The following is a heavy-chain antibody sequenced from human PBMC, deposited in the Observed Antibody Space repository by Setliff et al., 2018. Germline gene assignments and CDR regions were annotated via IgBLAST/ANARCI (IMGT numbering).Heavy chain of an antibody. V-gene: IGHV4-59*08. CDR2: EYYSGRT. D-gene: IGHD3-22*01. CDR3: ARWRVRDSGYYPRLSYMYV. Sequence: PSETLSLTCTVSGSSFSSYSWSWIRQPPGKGLEWICYEYYSGRTTSNPSLKSRVTISVDTYKNQFSLKLSSVTAADTAVYYCARWRVRDSGYYPRLSYMYVWRKGTTVTVSS. CDR1: GSSFSSYS. J-gene: IGHJ6*03.